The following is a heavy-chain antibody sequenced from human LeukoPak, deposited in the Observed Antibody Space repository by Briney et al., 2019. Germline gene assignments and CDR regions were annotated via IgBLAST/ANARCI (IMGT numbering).Heavy chain of an antibody. CDR1: SFSFTTDYY. J-gene: IGHJ4*02. Sequence: SETLSLTCTVSSFSFTTDYYWGWIRQPPGKGLEWIGSVFRTGGTYYDQSLRNRVSISLDVSKNQFYLSLHTVTAADTAVYYCSGERSGTIVDFWGRSTLVTVSS. CDR3: SGERSGTIVDF. V-gene: IGHV4-38-2*02. CDR2: VFRTGGT. D-gene: IGHD3-3*01.